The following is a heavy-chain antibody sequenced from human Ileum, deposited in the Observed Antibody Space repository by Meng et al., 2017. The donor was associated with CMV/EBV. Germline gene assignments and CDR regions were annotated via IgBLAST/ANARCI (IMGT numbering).Heavy chain of an antibody. CDR3: ARDRYGDYGDF. CDR1: GFTFSDYY. J-gene: IGHJ4*02. Sequence: VHLLESGGGLVQPGGSLRLSCAASGFTFSDYYMSWIRQAPGKGLEWISYIAYSGPRIYYADSVKGRFTISRDNAKNSLYLQMNNLRAEDTAVYYCARDRYGDYGDFWGQGTLVTVSS. D-gene: IGHD5-18*01. CDR2: IAYSGPRI. V-gene: IGHV3-11*01.